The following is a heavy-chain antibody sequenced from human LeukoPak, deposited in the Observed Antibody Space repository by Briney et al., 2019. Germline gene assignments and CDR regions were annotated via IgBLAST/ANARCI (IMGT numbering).Heavy chain of an antibody. CDR3: ATYYGSGSLHFDY. Sequence: PSETLSLTCTVSGYSISSGYYWGWIRQPPGKGLEWIGSIYHSGSTYYNPSLKSRVTISVDTSKNQFSLKLSSVTAADTAVYYCATYYGSGSLHFDYWGQGTLVTVSS. J-gene: IGHJ4*02. D-gene: IGHD3-10*01. CDR1: GYSISSGYY. CDR2: IYHSGST. V-gene: IGHV4-38-2*02.